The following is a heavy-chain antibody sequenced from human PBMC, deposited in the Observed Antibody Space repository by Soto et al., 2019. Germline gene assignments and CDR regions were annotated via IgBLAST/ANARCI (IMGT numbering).Heavy chain of an antibody. CDR3: ARRFLEWKMFDP. CDR1: SGSISSSNW. Sequence: QVQLQESGPGLVNPSVTLSLTCAVSSGSISSSNWWRWVRQPPGKGLERIGESYHSGSTNYNPSLKSRVTISVDKSKNQFSLKLSSVTAADTAVYYCARRFLEWKMFDPWGQGTLVTVSS. CDR2: SYHSGST. D-gene: IGHD3-3*01. J-gene: IGHJ5*02. V-gene: IGHV4-4*02.